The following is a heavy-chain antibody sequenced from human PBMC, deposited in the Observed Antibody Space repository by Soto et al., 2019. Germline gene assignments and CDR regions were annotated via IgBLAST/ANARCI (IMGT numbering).Heavy chain of an antibody. D-gene: IGHD4-17*01. J-gene: IGHJ4*02. CDR2: IYSDGST. Sequence: EVQLVVSGGGLVQPGGSLRLSCAASGFTVSSNFMSWVRQAPGKGLEWVSNIYSDGSTYYADSVKGRFTISRDNSKNTLYLQMNSLRADDTAVYYCASRRNPYGAYDYWGQGTLVTVSS. V-gene: IGHV3-66*01. CDR3: ASRRNPYGAYDY. CDR1: GFTVSSNF.